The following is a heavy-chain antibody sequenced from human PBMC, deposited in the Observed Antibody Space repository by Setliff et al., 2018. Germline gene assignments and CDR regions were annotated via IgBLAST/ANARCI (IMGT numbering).Heavy chain of an antibody. Sequence: KTSETLSLTCTVSGGSISSGGYYWSWIRQHPGKGLEWIGYIYYSGSTYDNTSLKSRVTISVDTSKNRFSLKLSSVTAADTAVYYCARDRRIVGARHAFDIWGQGTMVTVSS. V-gene: IGHV4-31*03. D-gene: IGHD1-26*01. CDR3: ARDRRIVGARHAFDI. CDR1: GGSISSGGYY. CDR2: IYYSGST. J-gene: IGHJ3*02.